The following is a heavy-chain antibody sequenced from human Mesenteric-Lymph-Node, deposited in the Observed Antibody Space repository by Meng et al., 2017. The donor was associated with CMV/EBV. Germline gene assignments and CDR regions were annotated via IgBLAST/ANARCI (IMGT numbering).Heavy chain of an antibody. Sequence: SVKVSCKASGGTFSSYAISWVRQAPGQGLEWMGGIIPIFGTANYAQKFQGRVTITTDESTSTAYMELSSLRSEDTAVYYCARSSDMVRGVIVYYFDYWGQGTLVTVSS. D-gene: IGHD3-10*01. CDR1: GGTFSSYA. CDR2: IIPIFGTA. V-gene: IGHV1-69*05. J-gene: IGHJ4*02. CDR3: ARSSDMVRGVIVYYFDY.